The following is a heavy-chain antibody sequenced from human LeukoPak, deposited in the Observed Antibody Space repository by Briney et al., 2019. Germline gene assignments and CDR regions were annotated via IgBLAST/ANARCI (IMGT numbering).Heavy chain of an antibody. CDR2: ISYDGTNK. Sequence: GGSLRLSCAASGFTFSSYGMHWVRQAPGKGLEWVAVISYDGTNKFYADSVKGRITISRDNSKNTLFLQMNSLRAGDTAVYYCAKESYSTTWFDYWGQGALVTVSS. CDR1: GFTFSSYG. J-gene: IGHJ5*01. V-gene: IGHV3-30*18. CDR3: AKESYSTTWFDY. D-gene: IGHD6-13*01.